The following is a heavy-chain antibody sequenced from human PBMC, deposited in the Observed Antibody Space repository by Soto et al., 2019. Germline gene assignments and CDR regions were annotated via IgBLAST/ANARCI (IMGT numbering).Heavy chain of an antibody. CDR1: GYSFNTNW. J-gene: IGHJ3*01. CDR3: ARRAPLSDDAFDV. Sequence: GESLKISCKGSGYSFNTNWVAWVRQMPGKGLEWMGIIYPGDSDTRYSPSFQGQVTISADKSTSTAYLQWSSLKASDTAMYYCARRAPLSDDAFDVRGKGTMVTVSS. V-gene: IGHV5-51*01. CDR2: IYPGDSDT.